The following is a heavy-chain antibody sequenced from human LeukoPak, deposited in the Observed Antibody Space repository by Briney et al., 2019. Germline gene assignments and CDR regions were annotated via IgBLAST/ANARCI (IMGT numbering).Heavy chain of an antibody. J-gene: IGHJ4*02. CDR3: AKALSSALYSSSWYPFDY. Sequence: SETLSLTCTVSGGSISSSSHYWGWIRQPPGKGLEWIGSIYYSGSTYYNPSLKSRVTISVDTSKNQFSLKLSSVTAADTAVYYCAKALSSALYSSSWYPFDYWGQGTLVTVSS. D-gene: IGHD6-13*01. CDR1: GGSISSSSHY. CDR2: IYYSGST. V-gene: IGHV4-39*01.